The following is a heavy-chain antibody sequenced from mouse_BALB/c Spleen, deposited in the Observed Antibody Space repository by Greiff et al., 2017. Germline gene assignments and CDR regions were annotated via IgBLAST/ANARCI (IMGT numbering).Heavy chain of an antibody. V-gene: IGHV5-4*02. Sequence: EVKVVESGGGLVKPGGSLKLSCAASGFTFSDYYMYWVRQTPEKRLEWVATISDGGSYTYYPDSVKGRFTISRDNAKNNLYLQMSSLKSEDTAMYYCARDRDGSSFAWFAYWGQGTLVTVSA. CDR1: GFTFSDYY. D-gene: IGHD1-1*01. CDR2: ISDGGSYT. J-gene: IGHJ3*01. CDR3: ARDRDGSSFAWFAY.